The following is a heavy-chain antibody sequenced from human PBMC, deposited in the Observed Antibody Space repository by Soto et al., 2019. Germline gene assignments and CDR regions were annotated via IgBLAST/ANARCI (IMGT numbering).Heavy chain of an antibody. CDR2: ISGSGGST. J-gene: IGHJ4*02. Sequence: HPGGSLRLSCAASGFTFSSYAMSWVRQAPGKGLEWVSAISGSGGSTYYADSVKGRFTISRDNSKNTLYLQMNSLRAEDTAVYYCAKAILLDQYYYDSSEAFDYWGQGTLVTVSS. CDR1: GFTFSSYA. D-gene: IGHD3-22*01. CDR3: AKAILLDQYYYDSSEAFDY. V-gene: IGHV3-23*01.